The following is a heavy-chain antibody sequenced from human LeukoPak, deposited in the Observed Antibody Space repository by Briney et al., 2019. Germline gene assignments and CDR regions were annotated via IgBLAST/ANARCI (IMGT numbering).Heavy chain of an antibody. J-gene: IGHJ4*02. V-gene: IGHV3-21*01. CDR2: ISSSSSYI. CDR3: AREATVLTDY. CDR1: GFTFSSYS. D-gene: IGHD1-14*01. Sequence: GGSLRLPCAASGFTFSSYSMSWVRQAPGEGLEWVSSISSSSSYIYYADSVKGRFTISRDNAKNSLYLQMNSLRVEDTAVYYCAREATVLTDYWGQGTLVTVSS.